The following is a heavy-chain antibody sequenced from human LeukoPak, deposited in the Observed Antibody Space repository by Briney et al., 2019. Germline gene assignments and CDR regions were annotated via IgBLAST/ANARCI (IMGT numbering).Heavy chain of an antibody. D-gene: IGHD3-3*01. J-gene: IGHJ4*02. CDR1: GGTFSSYA. V-gene: IGHV1-69*13. CDR3: ARTKSRDFWSGYYVDYFDY. CDR2: IIPIFGTA. Sequence: SVKVSCKASGGTFSSYAISWVRQAPGQGLEWMGGIIPIFGTANYAQKFQGRVTITADESTSTAYMELSSLRSEDTAVYYCARTKSRDFWSGYYVDYFDYWGQGTLVTVSS.